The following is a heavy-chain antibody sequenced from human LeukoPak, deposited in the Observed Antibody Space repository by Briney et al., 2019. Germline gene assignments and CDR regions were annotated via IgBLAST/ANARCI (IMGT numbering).Heavy chain of an antibody. D-gene: IGHD5-18*01. CDR1: GFTVSSSY. Sequence: PGGSLRLSCAASGFTVSSSYMSWVRQAPGKGLEWVSLIYSGGSTYYAASVKGRFTISRDNSKNTLYLQMNSLRLEDTAVYYCAKGYNYAYEYWGQGTLVTVSS. CDR3: AKGYNYAYEY. V-gene: IGHV3-53*01. J-gene: IGHJ4*02. CDR2: IYSGGST.